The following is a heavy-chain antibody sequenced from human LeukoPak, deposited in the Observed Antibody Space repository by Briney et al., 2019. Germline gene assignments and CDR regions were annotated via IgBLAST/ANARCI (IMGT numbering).Heavy chain of an antibody. CDR3: ARCTGGDCGGAFDI. V-gene: IGHV1-8*01. CDR1: GNTFTNYD. J-gene: IGHJ3*02. CDR2: MNPNTGNA. D-gene: IGHD2-21*02. Sequence: ASVKVSCKTSGNTFTNYDINWLRQATGQGLEWMGWMNPNTGNADSAQKFQGRVTMTRNISISIAYMELSSLRFEDTAVYYCARCTGGDCGGAFDIWGQGTMVTVSS.